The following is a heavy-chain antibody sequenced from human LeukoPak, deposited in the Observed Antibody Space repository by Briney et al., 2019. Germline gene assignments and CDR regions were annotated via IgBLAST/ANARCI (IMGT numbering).Heavy chain of an antibody. Sequence: PGGSLRLSCAASGFTVSSNYMSWVRQAPGKGLEWVSVIYSGGSTYYADSVKGRFTISRDNSKNTLYLQMNSLRAEDTAVYYCARVVQQPVYYMDVWGKGTTVTVSS. CDR1: GFTVSSNY. CDR3: ARVVQQPVYYMDV. V-gene: IGHV3-66*02. D-gene: IGHD6-13*01. J-gene: IGHJ6*03. CDR2: IYSGGST.